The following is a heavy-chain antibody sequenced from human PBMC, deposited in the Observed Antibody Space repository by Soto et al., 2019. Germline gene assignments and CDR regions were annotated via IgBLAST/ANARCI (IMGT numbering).Heavy chain of an antibody. J-gene: IGHJ4*02. CDR1: GFTLSRYW. D-gene: IGHD1-1*01. V-gene: IGHV3-74*01. Sequence: EVQLVESGGGLVQPGGSLRLSCAASGFTLSRYWVHWVRQVPGKGLVWVSRINPDGSTTNYADSVKGRFTVSRDNAKNTVYLHMNSLRAEDTAVSYCTRDTTGPDDHWGQGTLVTVSS. CDR2: INPDGSTT. CDR3: TRDTTGPDDH.